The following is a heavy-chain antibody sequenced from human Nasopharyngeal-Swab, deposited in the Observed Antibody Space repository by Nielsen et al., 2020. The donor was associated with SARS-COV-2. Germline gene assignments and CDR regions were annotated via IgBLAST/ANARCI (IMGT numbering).Heavy chain of an antibody. Sequence: GGSLRPSCAASGFTFSSHSMNWVRQAPGKGLGWGSSISSSSSYIYYADSVKGRFTISRDNKKNSLYLQMNSLRTEDTAFYFCAKVGRGIGYTSGWYGAYDVWGQGTKVTVSS. J-gene: IGHJ3*01. CDR2: ISSSSSYI. CDR1: GFTFSSHS. D-gene: IGHD6-19*01. V-gene: IGHV3-21*04. CDR3: AKVGRGIGYTSGWYGAYDV.